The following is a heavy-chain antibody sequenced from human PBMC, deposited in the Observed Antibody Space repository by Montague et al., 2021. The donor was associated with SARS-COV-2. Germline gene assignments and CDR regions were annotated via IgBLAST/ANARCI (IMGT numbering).Heavy chain of an antibody. V-gene: IGHV4-61*01. CDR3: ARGGLYCSGGRCSPVDI. CDR2: MHSSGST. D-gene: IGHD2-15*01. CDR1: GGSVNSGTYY. J-gene: IGHJ3*02. Sequence: SETLSLTCTVSGGSVNSGTYYWGWIRQPPGKGLVWIAYMHSSGSTNYDPSLKSRVTMSVDTSSNQFSLKLRSVTAAATAVYYCARGGLYCSGGRCSPVDIWGQGTMVIFSS.